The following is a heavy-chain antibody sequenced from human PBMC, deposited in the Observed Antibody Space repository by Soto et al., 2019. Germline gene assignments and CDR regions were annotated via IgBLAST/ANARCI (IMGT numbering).Heavy chain of an antibody. J-gene: IGHJ4*02. V-gene: IGHV3-23*01. CDR3: AKDTGRGGGSVFDY. Sequence: EVQLLESGGGLVQPGGSLRLSCAPSGFIFSNYAMSWVRQARGKELEWVSAISGSGADTYYTESVKGRFTISRDNFKNTLYLQMNSLRAEDTAVYYCAKDTGRGGGSVFDYWGQGTLVTVSS. CDR1: GFIFSNYA. D-gene: IGHD2-15*01. CDR2: ISGSGADT.